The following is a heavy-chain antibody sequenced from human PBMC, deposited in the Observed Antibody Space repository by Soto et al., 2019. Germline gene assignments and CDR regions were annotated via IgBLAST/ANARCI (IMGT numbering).Heavy chain of an antibody. D-gene: IGHD1-20*01. CDR1: GYTFTIYY. J-gene: IGHJ6*02. Sequence: ASVNVSCKASGYTFTIYYMHWARQAPGQGLEWMGIINPSGGSTSYAQKFQGRVTMTRDTSTSTVYMELSSLRSEDTAVYYCAREPPGITGTNGNYYYYGMDVWGQGTTVTVSS. CDR3: AREPPGITGTNGNYYYYGMDV. V-gene: IGHV1-46*01. CDR2: INPSGGST.